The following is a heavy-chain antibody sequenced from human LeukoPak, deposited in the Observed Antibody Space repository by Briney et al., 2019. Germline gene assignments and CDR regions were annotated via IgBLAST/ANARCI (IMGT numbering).Heavy chain of an antibody. CDR1: GYTFTSYS. J-gene: IGHJ3*02. Sequence: ASVKVSCKASGYTFTSYSVSWVRQAPGQGLEWLGCISGYNGNTNYPQNLQGRVTLTTDTSTNTAYMELRSLRSDDTAVYYCARDWDYDRSGHWVAQGSAGGFDIWGQGTMITVSS. CDR3: ARDWDYDRSGHWVAQGSAGGFDI. CDR2: ISGYNGNT. D-gene: IGHD3-22*01. V-gene: IGHV1-18*01.